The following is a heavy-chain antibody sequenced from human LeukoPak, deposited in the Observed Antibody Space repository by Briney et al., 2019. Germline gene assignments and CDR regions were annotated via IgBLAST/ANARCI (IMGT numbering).Heavy chain of an antibody. D-gene: IGHD2-2*01. CDR2: ISYDGRNI. V-gene: IGHV3-30*18. CDR3: AKGSLRGTAAAIDY. CDR1: GFTFNNYG. Sequence: PGKSLRLSYAASGFTFNNYGMHWVRQAPGKGLEWVAVISYDGRNIHYPDSVKGRFTISRDISTDTLWLQMDSLRTEDTAVYYCAKGSLRGTAAAIDYWGQGTLVTVSS. J-gene: IGHJ4*02.